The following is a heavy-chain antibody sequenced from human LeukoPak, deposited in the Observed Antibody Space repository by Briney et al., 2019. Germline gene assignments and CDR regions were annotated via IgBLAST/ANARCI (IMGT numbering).Heavy chain of an antibody. CDR3: AREMLREVIIDY. J-gene: IGHJ4*02. Sequence: GGSLRLSCTASGFTFSNYEMNWVRQAPGEGLEWVSYISSSGATIYYADSVKGRFTISRDNVKNSLYLQMESLRAEDTAVYYCAREMLREVIIDYWGQGTLVTVSS. CDR2: ISSSGATI. D-gene: IGHD3-10*01. V-gene: IGHV3-48*03. CDR1: GFTFSNYE.